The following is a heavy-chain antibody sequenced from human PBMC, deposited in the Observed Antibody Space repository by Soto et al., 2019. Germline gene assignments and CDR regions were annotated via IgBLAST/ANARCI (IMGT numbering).Heavy chain of an antibody. CDR2: INHTGGT. CDR3: AARITVFGLLIPPLEP. D-gene: IGHD3-3*01. CDR1: WGSVNGYY. Sequence: SETLSLTCAVYWGSVNGYYWNWIRQPPGKGLEWVGEINHTGGTHYNPSLKSRVTMSVDTSKNQFSLRLSSVTAADTDIYYCAARITVFGLLIPPLEPGGKGSQVT. V-gene: IGHV4-34*01. J-gene: IGHJ5*02.